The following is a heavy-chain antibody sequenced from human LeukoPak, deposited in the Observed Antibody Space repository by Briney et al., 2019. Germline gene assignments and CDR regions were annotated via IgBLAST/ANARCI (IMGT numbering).Heavy chain of an antibody. CDR3: TNSDDYGDY. V-gene: IGHV3-30*18. Sequence: PGGSLRLSCAASGFTFSRHGMHWVRQAPGKGLEWVAAIAFDDTDRYYIDSVKGRFTISRDDSKNTLYLHMTSLRAEDTAVYYCTNSDDYGDYWGQGTLVTVSS. J-gene: IGHJ4*02. CDR1: GFTFSRHG. CDR2: IAFDDTDR.